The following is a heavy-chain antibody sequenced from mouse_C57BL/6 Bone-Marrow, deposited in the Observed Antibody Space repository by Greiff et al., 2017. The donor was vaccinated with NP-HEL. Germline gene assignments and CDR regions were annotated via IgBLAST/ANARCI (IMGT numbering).Heavy chain of an antibody. J-gene: IGHJ2*01. D-gene: IGHD1-1*01. CDR3: ARSYYGSRESDY. CDR2: INPGSGGT. Sequence: VQLQQSGAELVRPGTSVKVSCKASGYAFTNYLIEWVKQRPGQGLEWIGVINPGSGGTNYNEKFKGKATLTADQSSSTAYMQLSSLTSEDSAVYFCARSYYGSRESDYWGQGTTLTVSS. CDR1: GYAFTNYL. V-gene: IGHV1-54*01.